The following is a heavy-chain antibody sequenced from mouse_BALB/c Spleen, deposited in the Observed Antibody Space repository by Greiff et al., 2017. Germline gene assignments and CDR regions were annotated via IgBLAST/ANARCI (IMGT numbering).Heavy chain of an antibody. CDR1: GYSITSGYY. D-gene: IGHD2-12*01. Sequence: EVQLQESGPGLAKPSQSLSLTCSVTGYSITSGYYWNWIRQFPGNKLEWMGYISYDGSNNYNPSLKNRISITRDTSKNQFFLKLNSVTTEDTATYYCARARYQDDAMDYWGQGTSVTVSS. V-gene: IGHV3-6*02. CDR3: ARARYQDDAMDY. J-gene: IGHJ4*01. CDR2: ISYDGSN.